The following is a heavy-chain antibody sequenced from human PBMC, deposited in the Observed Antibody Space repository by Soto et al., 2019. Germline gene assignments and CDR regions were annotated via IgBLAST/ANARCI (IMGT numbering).Heavy chain of an antibody. J-gene: IGHJ6*02. CDR1: GYTFTSYA. V-gene: IGHV1-3*01. CDR2: INAGNGNT. CDR3: ARGGFQARSGGMDV. Sequence: QVQLVQSGAEVKKPGASVKVSCKASGYTFTSYAMHWVRQAPGQRLEWMGWINAGNGNTNYSQKFQGRVTITRDTSASTAYMELSSLRSEDTAVYYCARGGFQARSGGMDVWGQGTTVTVSS. D-gene: IGHD3-10*01.